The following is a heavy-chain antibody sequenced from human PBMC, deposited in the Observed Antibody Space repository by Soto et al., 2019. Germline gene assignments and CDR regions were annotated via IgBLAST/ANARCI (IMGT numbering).Heavy chain of an antibody. Sequence: PSETLSLTCTVSGDSIATTHSYWAWIRQSPGKGLEWIGNIHYSGSTYYMPSLRSRVTLSVDTSKNQFSLRLTSVTAEDTAVYYCARHEGNGNVWPLDYWGQGTLVTVSS. J-gene: IGHJ4*02. CDR2: IHYSGST. D-gene: IGHD2-8*01. V-gene: IGHV4-39*01. CDR3: ARHEGNGNVWPLDY. CDR1: GDSIATTHSY.